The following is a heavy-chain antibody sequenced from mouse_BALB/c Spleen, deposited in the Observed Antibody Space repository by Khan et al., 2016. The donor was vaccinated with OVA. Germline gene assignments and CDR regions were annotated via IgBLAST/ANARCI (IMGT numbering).Heavy chain of an antibody. CDR1: GFTFRNYG. V-gene: IGHV5-6*01. CDR2: INSDGSYT. Sequence: EVHLVESGGDLVKPGGSLKLSCAASGFTFRNYGMSWVRQIPDKRLEWVATINSDGSYTYYPDSVKGRFTISRNNAKNTLYLEMSSLKSDDTVMYYCASHLTGSFAYWGQGTLVTVFA. D-gene: IGHD4-1*01. J-gene: IGHJ3*01. CDR3: ASHLTGSFAY.